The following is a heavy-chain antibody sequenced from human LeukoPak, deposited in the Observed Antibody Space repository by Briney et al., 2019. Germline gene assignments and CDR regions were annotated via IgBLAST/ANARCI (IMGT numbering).Heavy chain of an antibody. J-gene: IGHJ4*02. CDR3: ARGPRGDGIVVVPAADIDY. CDR2: INSDGSST. Sequence: TGGSLRLSCAASGFTFSSYWMHWVRQAPGKGLVWVSRINSDGSSTSYADSVKGRFTISRDNAKNTLYLQMNSLRAEDTAVYYCARGPRGDGIVVVPAADIDYWGQGTLVTVSS. V-gene: IGHV3-74*01. D-gene: IGHD2-2*01. CDR1: GFTFSSYW.